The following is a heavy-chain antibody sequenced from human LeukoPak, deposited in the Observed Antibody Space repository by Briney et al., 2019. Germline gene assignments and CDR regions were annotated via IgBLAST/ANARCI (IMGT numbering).Heavy chain of an antibody. V-gene: IGHV4-31*03. CDR3: ARGPGGWYGVFDY. D-gene: IGHD6-19*01. CDR2: IYYSGST. J-gene: IGHJ4*02. Sequence: PSETLSLTCTVSGGSISSGGYYWSWIRQHPGKGLEWIGYIYYSGSTYYNPSLKSRVTISVDTSKNQFSLKLSSVTAAGTAVYYCARGPGGWYGVFDYWGQGTLVTVSS. CDR1: GGSISSGGYY.